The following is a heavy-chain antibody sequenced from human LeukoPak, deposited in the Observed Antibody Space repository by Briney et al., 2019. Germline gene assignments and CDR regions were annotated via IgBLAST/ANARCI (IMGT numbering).Heavy chain of an antibody. CDR2: ISISGGST. Sequence: PGGSLRLSCAASGFTFSSHWMHWVRQAPGKGLEWVSHISISGGSTYYADSVKGRFTISRDNSKNTLYLQMNSLRAEDTAVYYCAKDTPSRIDSWGQGTLVTVSS. CDR1: GFTFSSHW. V-gene: IGHV3-23*01. CDR3: AKDTPSRIDS. J-gene: IGHJ4*02.